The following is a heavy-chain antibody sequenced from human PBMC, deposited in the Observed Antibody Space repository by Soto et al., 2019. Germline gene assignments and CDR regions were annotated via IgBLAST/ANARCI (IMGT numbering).Heavy chain of an antibody. CDR2: INHSGST. V-gene: IGHV4-34*01. CDR3: ARGPVITMVPGVRIWFDP. Sequence: PSETLSLPCAVYGGSFSGYYWSWIRQPPGKGLEWIGEINHSGSTNYNPSLKSRVTISVDTSKNQFSLKLSSVTAAYTAVYYGARGPVITMVPGVRIWFDPWGQGTRVTVSS. J-gene: IGHJ5*02. CDR1: GGSFSGYY. D-gene: IGHD3-10*01.